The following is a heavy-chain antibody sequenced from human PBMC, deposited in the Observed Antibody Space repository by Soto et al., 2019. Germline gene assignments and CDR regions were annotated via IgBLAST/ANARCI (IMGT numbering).Heavy chain of an antibody. V-gene: IGHV3-23*01. CDR3: GKGLRGGTSKAKNFEC. Sequence: EVQLLESGGGLVQPGGSLRLACAASGFTFSSYAMSWVRQAPGKGLEWVSSISGSGETIYYADSVKGRFSISRDNSKNTLFLQMNNLRTEDTALYYCGKGLRGGTSKAKNFECWGEGALV. CDR2: ISGSGETI. CDR1: GFTFSSYA. J-gene: IGHJ4*02. D-gene: IGHD1-1*01.